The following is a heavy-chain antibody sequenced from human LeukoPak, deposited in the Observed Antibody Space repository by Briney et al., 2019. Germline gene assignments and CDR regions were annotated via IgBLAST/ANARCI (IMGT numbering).Heavy chain of an antibody. D-gene: IGHD5-24*01. CDR1: GYTFTSYY. V-gene: IGHV1-46*01. Sequence: ASVKVSCKASGYTFTSYYMHWVRQAPGQGLEWMGIINASGGSTSYAQKFQGRVTMTRDTSTSTVYMELSSLRSGDTAVYYCARVDNSPTPLQWHFDYWGQGTLVTVSS. CDR2: INASGGST. J-gene: IGHJ4*02. CDR3: ARVDNSPTPLQWHFDY.